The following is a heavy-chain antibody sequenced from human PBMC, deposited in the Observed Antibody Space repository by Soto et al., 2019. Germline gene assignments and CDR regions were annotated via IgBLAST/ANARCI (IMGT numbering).Heavy chain of an antibody. CDR3: ARGSLHQVVTAGWFDP. D-gene: IGHD2-21*02. V-gene: IGHV1-69*12. Sequence: QVQVVQSGAEVKKPGSTVKVSCKASGGTFSSYAISWGRQAPGQGLEWIGGIIPIFGTANYAEKFQGRVTITADESTSTAYMELSSLRSEDTAVYYCARGSLHQVVTAGWFDPWGQGTLVTVSS. CDR1: GGTFSSYA. CDR2: IIPIFGTA. J-gene: IGHJ5*02.